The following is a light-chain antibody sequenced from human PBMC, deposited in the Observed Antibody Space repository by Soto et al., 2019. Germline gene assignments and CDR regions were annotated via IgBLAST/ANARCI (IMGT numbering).Light chain of an antibody. Sequence: QSALTQPPSASGSPGQSVTISCTGTSSDVGGYNYVSWYQQHPGKAPKLMISEVSKRPSGVPDRFSGSKSGNTASLTVSGLQAEDEADFYCSSFAGVNQLVFGGGTKVTVL. V-gene: IGLV2-8*01. J-gene: IGLJ2*01. CDR2: EVS. CDR1: SSDVGGYNY. CDR3: SSFAGVNQLV.